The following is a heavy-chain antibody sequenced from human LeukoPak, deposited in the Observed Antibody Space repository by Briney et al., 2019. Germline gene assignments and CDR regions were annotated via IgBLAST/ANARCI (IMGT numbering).Heavy chain of an antibody. CDR1: GFTVSSNY. CDR3: ARDLGDSYGSPFDY. D-gene: IGHD5-18*01. V-gene: IGHV3-66*01. Sequence: GGSLRLSCAASGFTVSSNYMSWVRQAPGNRLEWVSVIYSGGSTYYADSVKGRFTISRDNSKNTLYFQMNSLRAEDTAVYYCARDLGDSYGSPFDYWGQGTLVTVSS. J-gene: IGHJ4*02. CDR2: IYSGGST.